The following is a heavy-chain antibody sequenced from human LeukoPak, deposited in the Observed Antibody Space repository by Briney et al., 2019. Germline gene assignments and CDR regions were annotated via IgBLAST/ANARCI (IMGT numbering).Heavy chain of an antibody. CDR1: GFTFSSFG. CDR3: AIGGLYFDY. J-gene: IGHJ4*02. CDR2: IRYDGTNK. V-gene: IGHV3-30*02. D-gene: IGHD3-10*01. Sequence: GGSLRLSCAASGFTFSSFGMHWVRQAPGQGLEWVAFIRYDGTNKYYADSVKGRFTISRGNSKNTLYLQMNSLRPEDTAVYYCAIGGLYFDYWGPGTLVTVSS.